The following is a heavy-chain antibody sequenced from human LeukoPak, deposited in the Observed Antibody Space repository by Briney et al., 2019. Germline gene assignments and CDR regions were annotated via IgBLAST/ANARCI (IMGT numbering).Heavy chain of an antibody. CDR2: ISGSGGTT. V-gene: IGHV3-23*01. D-gene: IGHD1-7*01. CDR3: AKDRGNFEYSFGY. J-gene: IGHJ4*02. Sequence: PGGSLRLSCAASGFTFRSYAMSWVRQAPGKGLEWVSVISGSGGTTYYADSVKGRFTISRDISKNTLYLQMNSLRAEDTAVYYCAKDRGNFEYSFGYWGQGTPVTVSS. CDR1: GFTFRSYA.